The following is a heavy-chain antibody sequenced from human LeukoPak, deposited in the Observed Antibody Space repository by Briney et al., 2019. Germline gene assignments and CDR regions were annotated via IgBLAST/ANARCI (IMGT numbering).Heavy chain of an antibody. CDR3: ARGFNSSSWYVRVRGFDP. D-gene: IGHD6-13*01. CDR2: MNPNSGNT. J-gene: IGHJ5*02. V-gene: IGHV1-8*01. CDR1: GYTFTGYD. Sequence: GASVKVSCKASGYTFTGYDINWVRQATGQGLEWMGWMNPNSGNTGYAQKFQGRVTMTRNTSISTAYMELSSLRSEDTAVYYCARGFNSSSWYVRVRGFDPWGQGTLVTVSS.